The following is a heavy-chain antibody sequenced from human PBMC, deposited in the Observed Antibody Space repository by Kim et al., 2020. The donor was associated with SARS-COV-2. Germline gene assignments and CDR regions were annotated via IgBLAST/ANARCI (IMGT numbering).Heavy chain of an antibody. D-gene: IGHD3-22*01. CDR2: ISSNGGST. CDR1: GFTFSSYA. J-gene: IGHJ2*01. CDR3: VYDSSGYSIDYWYFDL. V-gene: IGHV3-64D*09. Sequence: GGSLRLSCSASGFTFSSYAMHWVRQAPGKGLEYVSAISSNGGSTYYADSVKGRFTISRDNSKNTLYLQMSSLRAEYTAVYYCVYDSSGYSIDYWYFDLWGRGTLVTVSS.